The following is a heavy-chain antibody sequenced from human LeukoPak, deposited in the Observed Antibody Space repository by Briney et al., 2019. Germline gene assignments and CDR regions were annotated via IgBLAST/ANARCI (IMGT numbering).Heavy chain of an antibody. J-gene: IGHJ5*02. CDR1: GFTFSSYA. Sequence: GGSLRLSCAASGFTFSSYAMSWVRQAPGKGLEWVSSISGSGTNTDYADSVKGRFTISRDNSKNTVNVQMNSLRAEDTAVYYCAHPTEYSSSWYGNWFDPWGQGTLVTASS. V-gene: IGHV3-23*01. CDR3: AHPTEYSSSWYGNWFDP. CDR2: ISGSGTNT. D-gene: IGHD6-13*01.